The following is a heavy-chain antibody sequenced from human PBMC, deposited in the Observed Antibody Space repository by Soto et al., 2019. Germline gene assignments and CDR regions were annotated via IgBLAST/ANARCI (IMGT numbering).Heavy chain of an antibody. D-gene: IGHD6-13*01. CDR2: ITNSGT. V-gene: IGHV3-23*01. Sequence: GGSLRLSCAASGFSFSTYAMTWVRQSPGKGLQWVSGITNSGTYYTDSVKGRFTISRDSSKNTLYLQMNSLRAEDSAVYYCAKDLDSSSWYNYFDHWGRGTLVTVSS. CDR1: GFSFSTYA. J-gene: IGHJ4*02. CDR3: AKDLDSSSWYNYFDH.